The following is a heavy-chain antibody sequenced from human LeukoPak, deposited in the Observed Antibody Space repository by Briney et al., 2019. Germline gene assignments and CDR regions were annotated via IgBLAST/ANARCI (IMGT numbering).Heavy chain of an antibody. CDR2: ISSSGSTI. CDR3: ARELLTVTSHDAFDI. CDR1: GFNVSNNY. Sequence: GGSLRLSCAASGFNVSNNYTNWVRQAPGKGLEWVSYISSSGSTIYYADSVKGRFTISRDNAKNSLYLQMNSLRAEDTAVYYCARELLTVTSHDAFDIWGQGTMVTVSS. D-gene: IGHD4-17*01. J-gene: IGHJ3*02. V-gene: IGHV3-11*04.